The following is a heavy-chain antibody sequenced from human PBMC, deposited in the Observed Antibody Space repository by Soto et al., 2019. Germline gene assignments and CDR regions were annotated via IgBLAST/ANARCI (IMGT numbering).Heavy chain of an antibody. J-gene: IGHJ6*02. D-gene: IGHD5-12*01. V-gene: IGHV3-33*01. CDR1: GFAFSSYG. CDR2: IWYDGSNK. Sequence: GGSLRLSCAASGFAFSSYGMHWVRQAPGKGLEWVAVIWYDGSNKYYADTVKGRFTISRDNSKNTLYLQMNSLRAEDTAVYYCARGVVDIVANGDYYYYYGMDVWGQGTTVTVSS. CDR3: ARGVVDIVANGDYYYYYGMDV.